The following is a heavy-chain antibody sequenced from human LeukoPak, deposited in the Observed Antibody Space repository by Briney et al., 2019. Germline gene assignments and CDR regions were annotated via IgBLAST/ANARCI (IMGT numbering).Heavy chain of an antibody. D-gene: IGHD2-15*01. CDR2: IIPILGIA. V-gene: IGHV1-69*02. CDR3: ARVGYCSGGSSYARWFDP. CDR1: GGTFSSYT. J-gene: IGHJ5*02. Sequence: GSSVKLSCKASGGTFSSYTISWVRQAPGQGLEWMGRIIPILGIANYAQKFQGRVTTTADKSTSTAYMELSSLRSEDTAVYYCARVGYCSGGSSYARWFDPWGQGTLVTVSS.